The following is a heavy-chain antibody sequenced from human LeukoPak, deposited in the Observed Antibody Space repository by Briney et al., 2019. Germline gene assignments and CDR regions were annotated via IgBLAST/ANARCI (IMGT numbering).Heavy chain of an antibody. CDR1: GYTFTSYY. CDR3: GTGSGSGYPTNHWFHP. J-gene: IGHJ5*02. Sequence: ASVKVSCKASGYTFTSYYMHWVRQAPGQGLEWMGIINPSGGSTSYAQKFQGRVIMTRDTSTSTVYMELSSLRSEDTAVYYCGTGSGSGYPTNHWFHPWGQGTLVTVSS. CDR2: INPSGGST. V-gene: IGHV1-46*01. D-gene: IGHD3-3*01.